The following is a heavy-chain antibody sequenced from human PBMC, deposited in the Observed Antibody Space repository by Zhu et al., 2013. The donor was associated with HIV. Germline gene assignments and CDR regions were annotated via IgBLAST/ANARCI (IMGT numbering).Heavy chain of an antibody. CDR1: GYIFTGFY. Sequence: QVQLVQSGAEVKKPGASMRVSCKTSGYIFTGFYIHWVRQAPGQGLEWMGWINPNTGDTDYAQKFQGWVTMTRDTSITTAYMEISRLKSDDTAVYYCARAGVKGVIVTRSFDYWGQGTLVTVSS. CDR3: ARAGVKGVIVTRSFDY. D-gene: IGHD3-16*02. CDR2: INPNTGDT. J-gene: IGHJ4*02. V-gene: IGHV1-2*04.